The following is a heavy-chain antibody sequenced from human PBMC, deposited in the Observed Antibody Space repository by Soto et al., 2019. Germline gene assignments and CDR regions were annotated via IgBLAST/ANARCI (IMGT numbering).Heavy chain of an antibody. V-gene: IGHV5-51*01. CDR2: IYPGDSDT. Sequence: PGESLKISCKGSGCSFTSYWIGWVRQMPGKGLEWMGIIYPGDSDTRYSPSFQGQVTISADKSISTAYLQWSSLKASDTAMYYCXITIKASYYYYGMDVWGQGTTVTVSS. CDR3: XITIKASYYYYGMDV. CDR1: GCSFTSYW. J-gene: IGHJ6*02.